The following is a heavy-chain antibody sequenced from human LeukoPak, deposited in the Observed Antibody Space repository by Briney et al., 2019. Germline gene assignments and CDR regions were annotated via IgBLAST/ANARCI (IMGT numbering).Heavy chain of an antibody. J-gene: IGHJ4*02. D-gene: IGHD2-2*01. V-gene: IGHV4-4*07. Sequence: SETLSLTCTVSGGSLSRYYWSWIRQPAGKGLEWIGRIYTSGSTNYNPSLKSRVTMSVDTSKNQFSLKLSSVTAADTAVYYCARGGDCSSSSCYADGFDFGGQGTVVTVSS. CDR1: GGSLSRYY. CDR2: IYTSGST. CDR3: ARGGDCSSSSCYADGFDF.